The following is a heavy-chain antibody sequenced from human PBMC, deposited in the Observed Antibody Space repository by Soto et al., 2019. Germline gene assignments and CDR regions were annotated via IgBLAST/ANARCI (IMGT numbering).Heavy chain of an antibody. Sequence: GGSLRLSCAASGFTVSSNYMSWVRQAPGKGLEWASVIYSGGSTYYADSVKGRFTISRDNSKNTLYLQMNSLRAEDTAVYYCARVKAVAGNYYYYMDVWGKGTTVTVSS. V-gene: IGHV3-66*01. CDR1: GFTVSSNY. CDR2: IYSGGST. D-gene: IGHD6-19*01. CDR3: ARVKAVAGNYYYYMDV. J-gene: IGHJ6*03.